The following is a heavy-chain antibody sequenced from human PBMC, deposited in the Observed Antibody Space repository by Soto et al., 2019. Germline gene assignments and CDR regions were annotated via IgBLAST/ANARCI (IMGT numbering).Heavy chain of an antibody. CDR2: IYSGGNT. V-gene: IGHV3-53*01. J-gene: IGHJ4*02. D-gene: IGHD3-22*01. CDR3: AKVGDSSGYDY. CDR1: GFTTSSNY. Sequence: PGGSLRLACAASGFTTSSNYMSWVRQAPGKGLEWVSVIYSGGNTYYADSVKGRFTISRDNSKNTLYLQMNSLRAEDTAVYYCAKVGDSSGYDYWGQGNLVTVSS.